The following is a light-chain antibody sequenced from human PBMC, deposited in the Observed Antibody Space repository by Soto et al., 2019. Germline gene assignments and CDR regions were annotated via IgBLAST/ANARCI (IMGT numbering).Light chain of an antibody. CDR3: QQVNVYPPT. CDR2: AAS. Sequence: IQLNHYQSSLAASIGDRVTVTHRARQGISNHLGWDQQKPGKAPELLIYAASTLQTGVPSRFSGGGSGTDFTLTITSLQPEDFATYYCQQVNVYPPTLGGGAKGDIK. CDR1: QGISNH. J-gene: IGKJ4*01. V-gene: IGKV1-9*01.